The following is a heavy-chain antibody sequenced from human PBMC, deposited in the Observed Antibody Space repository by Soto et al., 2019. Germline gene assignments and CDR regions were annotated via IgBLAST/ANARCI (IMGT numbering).Heavy chain of an antibody. D-gene: IGHD6-25*01. CDR3: ARGGDLGYNYYDGMDV. CDR1: GYTFSRYG. Sequence: QVQLVQSGAEVKKPGASVKVSCKASGYTFSRYGKHWVRQAPGQRLEWMGWINAGNGNTKYSQKFQGRVTITRDTSANTAYMELSSLRSEDTAVYYCARGGDLGYNYYDGMDVWGQGTTVTVSS. V-gene: IGHV1-3*01. J-gene: IGHJ6*02. CDR2: INAGNGNT.